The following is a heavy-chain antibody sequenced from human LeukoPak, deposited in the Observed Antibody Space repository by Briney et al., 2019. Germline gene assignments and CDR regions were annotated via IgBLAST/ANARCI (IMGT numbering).Heavy chain of an antibody. V-gene: IGHV4-61*01. CDR2: IYYSGST. CDR3: ARMTYYYDSSGYFVPADFDY. Sequence: SETLSLTCTVSGAYVSRNTHYWSWIRQPPGKGLEWIGYIYYSGSTNYNPSLKSRVTISVDTSKNQFSLKLSSVTAADTAVYYCARMTYYYDSSGYFVPADFDYWGQGTLVTVSS. CDR1: GAYVSRNTHY. D-gene: IGHD3-22*01. J-gene: IGHJ4*02.